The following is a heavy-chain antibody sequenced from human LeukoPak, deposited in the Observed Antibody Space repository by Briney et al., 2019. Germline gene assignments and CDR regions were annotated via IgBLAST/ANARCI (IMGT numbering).Heavy chain of an antibody. CDR3: ARDPPLYCSGGSCSY. Sequence: GGSLRLSCAASGFTFSDYYMSWIRQAPGKGLEWVSYISSSGSTIYYADSVKGRFTISRDNAKNSLYLQMNSLRAEDTAVSYCARDPPLYCSGGSCSYWGQGTLVTVSS. J-gene: IGHJ4*02. CDR2: ISSSGSTI. V-gene: IGHV3-11*01. D-gene: IGHD2-15*01. CDR1: GFTFSDYY.